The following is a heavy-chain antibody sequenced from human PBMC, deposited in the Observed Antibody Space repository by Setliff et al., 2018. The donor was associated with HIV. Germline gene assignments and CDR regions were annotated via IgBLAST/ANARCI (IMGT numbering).Heavy chain of an antibody. Sequence: SETLSLTCTVSGGSISSSSYYWGWIRQPPGKGLEWIVSIYYSGSTNYNPSLKSRVTISVDTSKNQFSLKLSSVTAADTAVYNCARVPRSGGSWPYYYYYMDVWGKGTTVTSP. CDR2: IYYSGST. CDR1: GGSISSSSYY. CDR3: ARVPRSGGSWPYYYYYMDV. J-gene: IGHJ6*03. V-gene: IGHV4-39*01. D-gene: IGHD2-15*01.